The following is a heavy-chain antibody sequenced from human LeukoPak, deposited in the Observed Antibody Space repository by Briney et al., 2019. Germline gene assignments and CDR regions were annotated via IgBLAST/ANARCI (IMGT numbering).Heavy chain of an antibody. CDR3: ARTPFSASSSWFQGRDYFDY. CDR2: ISYDGSNK. J-gene: IGHJ4*02. Sequence: GSLRLSCAASGFTFSSYAMHWVRQAPGKGLEWVAVISYDGSNKYSADSVKGRFTISRDNSKNTLDLQMNSLRAEAPALYYVARTPFSASSSWFQGRDYFDYWGREPWSPSPQ. CDR1: GFTFSSYA. D-gene: IGHD6-13*01. V-gene: IGHV3-30-3*01.